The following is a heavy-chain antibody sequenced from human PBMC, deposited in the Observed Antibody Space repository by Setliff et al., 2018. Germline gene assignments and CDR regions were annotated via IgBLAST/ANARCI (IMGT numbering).Heavy chain of an antibody. Sequence: SETLSLTCGVSGYSISSGYYWGWIRQPPGKGLEWIGSIYRTGTTHYNPSLKSRVTMSVDTSKNQFSLKLSSVTAADTAVYYCARTPDGFLGDGYNLNTLGYFDSWGQGTLVTVSS. CDR1: GYSISSGYY. D-gene: IGHD3-3*01. CDR3: ARTPDGFLGDGYNLNTLGYFDS. J-gene: IGHJ4*02. CDR2: IYRTGTT. V-gene: IGHV4-38-2*01.